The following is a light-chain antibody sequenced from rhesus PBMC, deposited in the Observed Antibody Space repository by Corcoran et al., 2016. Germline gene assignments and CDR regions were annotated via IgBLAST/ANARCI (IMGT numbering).Light chain of an antibody. CDR3: QQYSSRPLT. V-gene: IGKV1-22*01. J-gene: IGKJ4*01. CDR1: QGISSW. CDR2: KAS. Sequence: DIQMTQSPSSLSASVGDTVTITCRASQGISSWLAWYQQKPGKAPKLLIYKASSLQSGVPSRFRGSGSGPDFTLTISSLQSEDFATYYCQQYSSRPLTFGGGTKVELK.